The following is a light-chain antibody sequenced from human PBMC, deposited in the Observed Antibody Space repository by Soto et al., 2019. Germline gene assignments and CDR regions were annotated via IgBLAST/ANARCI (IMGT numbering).Light chain of an antibody. J-gene: IGKJ1*01. CDR2: EAS. CDR1: QNINKW. V-gene: IGKV1-5*03. CDR3: QQYKSYST. Sequence: DIQMTQSPSTLSASVGDRVTITCRASQNINKWLAWYQQKPGKAPKLLIYEASTLEGGVPSRFSGSGSGTEFTITISSLQPDDFATYWCQQYKSYSTFGQGPKMDIK.